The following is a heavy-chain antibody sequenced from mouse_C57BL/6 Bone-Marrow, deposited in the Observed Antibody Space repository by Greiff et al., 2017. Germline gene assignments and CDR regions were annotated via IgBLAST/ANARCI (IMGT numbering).Heavy chain of an antibody. J-gene: IGHJ1*03. V-gene: IGHV1-18*01. D-gene: IGHD2-1*01. CDR1: GYTFTDYN. CDR3: ARYYYYYCDV. Sequence: EVQLQQSGPELVKPGASVKIPCKASGYTFTDYNMDWVKQSHGKSLEWIGYINPNNGGTIYNQKFKGKATLTVDKSSSTAYMELRSLTSEDTAVYYCARYYYYYCDVWGTGTTVTVSS. CDR2: INPNNGGT.